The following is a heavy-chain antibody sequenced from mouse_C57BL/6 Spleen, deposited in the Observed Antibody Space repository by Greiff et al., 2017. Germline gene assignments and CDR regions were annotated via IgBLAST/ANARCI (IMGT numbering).Heavy chain of an antibody. D-gene: IGHD4-1*01. J-gene: IGHJ1*03. CDR3: ARGRLTGSDFDF. Sequence: EVKVVESGGDLVKPGGSLKLSCAASGFTFSSYGMSWVRQTPDKRLEWVATISSGGSYTYYPDSVKGRFPISRDNAKNSLYLQRSSLKSEDTSMYYGARGRLTGSDFDFWGTGTTLTVSS. CDR2: ISSGGSYT. CDR1: GFTFSSYG. V-gene: IGHV5-6*01.